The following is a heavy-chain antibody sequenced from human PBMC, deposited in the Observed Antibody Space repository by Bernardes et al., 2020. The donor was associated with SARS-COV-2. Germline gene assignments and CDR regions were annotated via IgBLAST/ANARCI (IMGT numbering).Heavy chain of an antibody. D-gene: IGHD3-10*01. Sequence: SETLSLTCAVSADSISSNNWWTWVRQPPGKGLEWIGEIYHSGSTNYNPSLKSRVTISVDKSKNQFSLNLSSVTAADTAVYYCARVNWFGDLAPYYYYMDVWGKGTTVTVSS. CDR3: ARVNWFGDLAPYYYYMDV. CDR2: IYHSGST. V-gene: IGHV4-4*02. CDR1: ADSISSNNW. J-gene: IGHJ6*03.